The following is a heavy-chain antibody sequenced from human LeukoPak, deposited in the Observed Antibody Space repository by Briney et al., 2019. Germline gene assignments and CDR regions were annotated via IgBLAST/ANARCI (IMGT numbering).Heavy chain of an antibody. CDR1: GASISSYY. CDR3: ARVREYSNPWDYYYMDV. CDR2: IYTSGSN. D-gene: IGHD4-11*01. V-gene: IGHV4-4*07. J-gene: IGHJ6*03. Sequence: SETLSLTCTVSGASISSYYWSWVRQPAGKGLEWIGRIYTSGSNNYNPSLKSRVTMSVDTPKNQFSLKLSSVTAADTAVYYCARVREYSNPWDYYYMDVWGKGTTVTVSS.